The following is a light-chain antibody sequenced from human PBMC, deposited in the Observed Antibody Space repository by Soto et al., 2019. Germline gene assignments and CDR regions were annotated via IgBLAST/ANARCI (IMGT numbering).Light chain of an antibody. CDR3: QESDSLMT. V-gene: IGKV1-39*01. Sequence: DIQMTQSPSSLSASVGDSATITCRASQSIRTNLNWYQHKPGKAPKLLIYGASSHQSGVPSRFSGSGSGTDFSLTISGLQPEDFATYFCQESDSLMTFGQGTKVEIK. CDR2: GAS. CDR1: QSIRTN. J-gene: IGKJ1*01.